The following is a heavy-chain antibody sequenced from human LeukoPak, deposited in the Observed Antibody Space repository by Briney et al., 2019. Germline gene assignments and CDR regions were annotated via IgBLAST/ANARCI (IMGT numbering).Heavy chain of an antibody. CDR2: SRGSGGDT. CDR3: AKCFNYYYFYMDV. Sequence: GGSLRLSCAASGFTLSNYAMSWVRQAPGKGVEWVSASRGSGGDTFYADSVKGRFTISRDNSKNTLYLQMNSLRAEDTAVYYCAKCFNYYYFYMDVWGKGTTVTVSS. V-gene: IGHV3-23*01. CDR1: GFTLSNYA. J-gene: IGHJ6*03.